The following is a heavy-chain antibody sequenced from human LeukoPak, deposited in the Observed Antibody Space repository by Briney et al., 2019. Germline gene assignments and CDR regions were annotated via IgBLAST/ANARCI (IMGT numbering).Heavy chain of an antibody. CDR2: IRYDGSNK. CDR1: GFTFSSYG. D-gene: IGHD5-24*01. Sequence: GGSLRLSCAASGFTFSSYGMHWVRQAPGKGLEWVAFIRYDGSNKYYADSVKGRFTISRDNSKNTLYLQMNSLRAEDTAVYYCASGGGDGYSPTGYWGQGPLVTVSS. CDR3: ASGGGDGYSPTGY. V-gene: IGHV3-30*02. J-gene: IGHJ4*02.